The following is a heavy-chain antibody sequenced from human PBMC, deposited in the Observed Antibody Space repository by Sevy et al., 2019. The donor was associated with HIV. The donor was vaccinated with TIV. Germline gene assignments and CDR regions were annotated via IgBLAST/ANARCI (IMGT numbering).Heavy chain of an antibody. CDR3: AKGLEQLVGPIDY. J-gene: IGHJ4*02. V-gene: IGHV3-30*18. CDR1: VFTFSSYG. CDR2: ISYDGSNK. D-gene: IGHD6-6*01. Sequence: GGSLRLSCAASVFTFSSYGMHWVRQAPGKGLEWVAVISYDGSNKYYADSVKGRFTISRDNSKNTLYLQMNSLRAEDTAVYYCAKGLEQLVGPIDYWGQGTLVTVSS.